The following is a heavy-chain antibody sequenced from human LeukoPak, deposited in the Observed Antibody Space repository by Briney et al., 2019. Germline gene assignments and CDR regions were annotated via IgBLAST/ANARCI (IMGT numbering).Heavy chain of an antibody. CDR2: ICYSGTT. CDR1: GGSISSYY. Sequence: PSETLSLTCTVSGGSISSYYWSWIRQPPGKGLEWIGYICYSGTTYYNSSLKSRVTIAVDTSKNQFSLKLSSVTAADTAVYYCASLDGYEAEYWGQGTLVTVSS. V-gene: IGHV4-59*08. J-gene: IGHJ4*02. D-gene: IGHD5-12*01. CDR3: ASLDGYEAEY.